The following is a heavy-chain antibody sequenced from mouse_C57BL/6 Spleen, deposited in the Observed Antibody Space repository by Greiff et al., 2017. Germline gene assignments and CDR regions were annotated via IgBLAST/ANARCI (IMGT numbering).Heavy chain of an antibody. D-gene: IGHD1-1*01. CDR2: ISYDGSN. Sequence: EVHLVESGPGLVKPSQSLSLTCSVTGYSITSGYYWNWIRQFPGNKLEWMGYISYDGSNNYNPSLKNRISITRDTSKNQFFLKLNSVTTEDTATYYCARGITTVVEGYFDYWGQGTTLTVSS. CDR1: GYSITSGYY. V-gene: IGHV3-6*01. J-gene: IGHJ2*01. CDR3: ARGITTVVEGYFDY.